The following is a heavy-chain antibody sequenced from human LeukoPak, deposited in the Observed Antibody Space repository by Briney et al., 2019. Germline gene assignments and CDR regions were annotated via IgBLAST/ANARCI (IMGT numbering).Heavy chain of an antibody. CDR2: IIPIFGTA. V-gene: IGHV1-69*13. J-gene: IGHJ5*02. D-gene: IGHD2-2*01. Sequence: SVKVSCKASGGTFSSYAISWVRQAPGQGLEWMGGIIPIFGTANYAHRFQGRVTITADESTSTAYTELSSLRSEDTAVYYCARDPDIVVVPAAQRFDPWGQGTLVTVPS. CDR3: ARDPDIVVVPAAQRFDP. CDR1: GGTFSSYA.